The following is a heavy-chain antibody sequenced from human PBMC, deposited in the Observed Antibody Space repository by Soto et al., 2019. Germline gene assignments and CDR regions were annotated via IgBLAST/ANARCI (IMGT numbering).Heavy chain of an antibody. J-gene: IGHJ6*02. CDR2: INHSGST. Sequence: SETLSLTCAVYGGSFSGYYWSWIRQPPGKGLEWIGEINHSGSTNYNSSLKSRVTISVDTSKNQFSLKLSSVTAADTAVYYCARGGAALGGGPYYYYGMDVWGQGTTVTVSS. V-gene: IGHV4-34*01. D-gene: IGHD6-6*01. CDR3: ARGGAALGGGPYYYYGMDV. CDR1: GGSFSGYY.